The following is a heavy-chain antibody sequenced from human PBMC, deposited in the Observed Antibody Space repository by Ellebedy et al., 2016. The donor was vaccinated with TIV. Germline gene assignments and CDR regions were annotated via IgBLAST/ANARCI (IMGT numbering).Heavy chain of an antibody. D-gene: IGHD3-10*01. CDR2: IIPILGIA. CDR3: ARDPYYGSGSYYRWGDY. CDR1: GGTFSSYA. Sequence: AASVKVSCKASGGTFSSYAISWVRQAPGQGLEWMGRIIPILGIANYAQKFQGRVTITADKSTSTAYMELSSLRSDDTAVYYCARDPYYGSGSYYRWGDYWGQGTLVTVSS. J-gene: IGHJ4*02. V-gene: IGHV1-69*04.